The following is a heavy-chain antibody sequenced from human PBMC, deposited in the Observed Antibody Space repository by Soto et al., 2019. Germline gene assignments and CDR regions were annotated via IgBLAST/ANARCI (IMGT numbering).Heavy chain of an antibody. CDR3: ARDGEDVLRNIPGDAFDI. CDR2: ISYDGSKI. CDR1: GFTFSSHA. D-gene: IGHD3-3*01. Sequence: QVQLVESVGGVVQPGRSLRLSCAASGFTFSSHAMHWVRQAPGKGLEWVAVISYDGSKIYHADSVKGRFTISRDNPKNTLYLQVNSLTAEDTAVYFCARDGEDVLRNIPGDAFDIWGQGTMVTVSS. J-gene: IGHJ3*02. V-gene: IGHV3-30-3*01.